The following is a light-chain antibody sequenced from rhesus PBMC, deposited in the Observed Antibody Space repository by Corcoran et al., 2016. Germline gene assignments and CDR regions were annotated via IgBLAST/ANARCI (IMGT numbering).Light chain of an antibody. V-gene: IGKV1-22*01. J-gene: IGKJ1*01. Sequence: DIQMTQSPSSLSASVGDTVTITCRASQRISRWLAWYQQKLGKAPKLLIYTASSLHSGVPSRFSGSGSGTDFTLTVTSLQSEDVATYYCQQYSSSPWTFSPGTKVEIK. CDR3: QQYSSSPWT. CDR2: TAS. CDR1: QRISRW.